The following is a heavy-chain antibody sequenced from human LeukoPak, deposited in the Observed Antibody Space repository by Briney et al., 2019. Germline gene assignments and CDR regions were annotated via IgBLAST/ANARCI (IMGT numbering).Heavy chain of an antibody. J-gene: IGHJ5*02. V-gene: IGHV4-61*01. CDR2: IYYSGST. CDR1: GGSISSSSYY. CDR3: ARYCYNWFDP. D-gene: IGHD2-8*02. Sequence: SETLSLTCTVSGGSISSSSYYWSWIRQPPGKGLEWIGYIYYSGSTNYNPSLKSRVTISVDTSKNQFSLKLSSVTAADTAVYYCARYCYNWFDPWGQGTLVTVSS.